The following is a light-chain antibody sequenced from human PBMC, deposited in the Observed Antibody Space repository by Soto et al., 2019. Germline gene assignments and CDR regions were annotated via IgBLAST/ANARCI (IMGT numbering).Light chain of an antibody. V-gene: IGKV4-1*01. Sequence: DIVMTQSPDSLAVSLGERATINCKSSQSVLYSSNNKNYLAWYQQQPGQPPKLLIHWASTRKSGVPDRFSGSGSGTDFTLTISSLQAEDVAVYYCQQYYSTPLTFGGGTQVEIK. CDR1: QSVLYSSNNKNY. J-gene: IGKJ4*01. CDR3: QQYYSTPLT. CDR2: WAS.